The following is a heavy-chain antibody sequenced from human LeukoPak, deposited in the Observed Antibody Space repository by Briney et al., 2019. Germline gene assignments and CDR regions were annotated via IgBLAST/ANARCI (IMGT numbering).Heavy chain of an antibody. CDR3: AREMYYGFWSGYYQDAFDI. V-gene: IGHV3-21*06. Sequence: PGGSLRLSCAASGSTFSIYKMNWVRQAPGKGLEWVSSISSDSTYIDYADSMKGRFTISRDNAKNSLYLQMNSLRAEDTAVYYCAREMYYGFWSGYYQDAFDIWGQGTMVTVSS. D-gene: IGHD3-3*01. J-gene: IGHJ3*02. CDR1: GSTFSIYK. CDR2: ISSDSTYI.